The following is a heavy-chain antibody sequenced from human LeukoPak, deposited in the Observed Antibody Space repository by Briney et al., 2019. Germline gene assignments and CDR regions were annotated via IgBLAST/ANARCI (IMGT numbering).Heavy chain of an antibody. Sequence: GESLKISCKGSGYSFTSYWIGWVRQMPGKGLEWTGIIYPGDSDTRYSPSFQGQVTISADKSISTAYLQWSSLKASDTAMYYCARRGYCSSTSCYTFGYYLDYWGQGTLVTVSS. J-gene: IGHJ4*02. CDR1: GYSFTSYW. CDR2: IYPGDSDT. D-gene: IGHD2-2*02. CDR3: ARRGYCSSTSCYTFGYYLDY. V-gene: IGHV5-51*01.